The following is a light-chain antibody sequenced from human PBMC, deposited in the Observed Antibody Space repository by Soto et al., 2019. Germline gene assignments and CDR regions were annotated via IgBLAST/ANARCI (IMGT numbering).Light chain of an antibody. V-gene: IGKV3-20*01. J-gene: IGKJ1*01. CDR1: QSVSSSY. Sequence: EIVLTQSPGTLSLSPGERATLSCRASQSVSSSYLAWYQQKPGQAPRLLIYCASSSATGIPDRFSGSGSGTDVTLTISRLEPEDFAVYYCQPYDSSPVTFGKGTKVEIK. CDR2: CAS. CDR3: QPYDSSPVT.